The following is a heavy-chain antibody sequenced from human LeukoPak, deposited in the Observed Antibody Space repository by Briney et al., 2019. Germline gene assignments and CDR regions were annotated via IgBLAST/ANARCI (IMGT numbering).Heavy chain of an antibody. CDR2: ISSSGSTI. J-gene: IGHJ4*02. CDR1: GFTFSSYE. Sequence: GGSLRLSCAASGFTFSSYEMNWVRQAPGKGLEWVSYISSSGSTIYYADSVKGRFTISRDNAGNSLYLQMNSLRAEGTAVYYCARDDDSSQGFDYWGQGTLVTVSS. D-gene: IGHD3-22*01. CDR3: ARDDDSSQGFDY. V-gene: IGHV3-48*03.